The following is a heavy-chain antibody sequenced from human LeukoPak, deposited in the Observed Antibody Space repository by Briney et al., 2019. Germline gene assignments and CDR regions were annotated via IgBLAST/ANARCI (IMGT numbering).Heavy chain of an antibody. J-gene: IGHJ4*02. Sequence: GGSLRLSCAASGFTFSSYAMSWVRQAPGKGLEWVSAISGSGGSTYYADSVKGRFTISRDNSKNTLYLQMNSLRAEDTAVYYCAKDHYRMAGTPSANLDYWGQGTLVTVSS. CDR1: GFTFSSYA. D-gene: IGHD6-19*01. V-gene: IGHV3-23*01. CDR3: AKDHYRMAGTPSANLDY. CDR2: ISGSGGST.